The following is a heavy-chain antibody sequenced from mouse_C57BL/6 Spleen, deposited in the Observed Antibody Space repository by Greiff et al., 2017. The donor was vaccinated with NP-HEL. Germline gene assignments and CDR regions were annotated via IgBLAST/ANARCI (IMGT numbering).Heavy chain of an antibody. J-gene: IGHJ1*03. V-gene: IGHV5-17*01. D-gene: IGHD1-1*01. CDR1: GFTFSDYG. CDR2: ISSGSSTI. CDR3: ARRNYGSSYVYWYFDV. Sequence: EVKLMESGGGLVKPGGSLKLSCAASGFTFSDYGMHWVRQAPEKGLEWVAYISSGSSTIYYADTVKGRFTISRDNAKNTLFLQMTSLRSEDTAMYYCARRNYGSSYVYWYFDVWGTGTTVTVSS.